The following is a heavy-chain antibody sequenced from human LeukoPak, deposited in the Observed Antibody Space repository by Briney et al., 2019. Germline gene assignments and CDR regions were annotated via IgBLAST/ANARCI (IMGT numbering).Heavy chain of an antibody. CDR3: ARQRMGSGSSGYRDVRIIWFDP. V-gene: IGHV4-59*08. CDR2: IYYSGST. Sequence: ETLSLTCTVSGGSISSYYWSWIRQPPGKGLEWIGYIYYSGSTNYNPSLKSRVTISVDTSKNQFSLKLSSVTAADTAVYYCARQRMGSGSSGYRDVRIIWFDPWGQGTLVTVSS. CDR1: GGSISSYY. J-gene: IGHJ5*02. D-gene: IGHD3-22*01.